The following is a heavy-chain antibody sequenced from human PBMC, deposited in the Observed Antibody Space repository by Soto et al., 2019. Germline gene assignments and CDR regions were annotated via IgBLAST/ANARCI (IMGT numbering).Heavy chain of an antibody. V-gene: IGHV4-34*01. CDR1: GGSFSGYY. J-gene: IGHJ5*02. CDR3: AINDILDTTNWFDP. Sequence: QVQVQQWGAGLLKPSATLSLTCAGYGGSFSGYYWTWIRQPPGKGLEWIGDVNHSGSTNYNPSLKSRVTIAVDTSMNQCSLKLSSVAAADTAVYYCAINDILDTTNWFDPWGQGTLVTVSS. CDR2: VNHSGST. D-gene: IGHD5-12*01.